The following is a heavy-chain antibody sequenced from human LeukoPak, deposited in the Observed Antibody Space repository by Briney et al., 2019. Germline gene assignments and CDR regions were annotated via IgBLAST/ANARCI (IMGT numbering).Heavy chain of an antibody. Sequence: ASVKVSCKASGYSFTSYYMHWVRQAPGQGLEWMGIINPSDSSTSYAQKFQGRVTMTRDTSTSTVYMELSSLRSEDTAVYYCATQYCSSTSCHSLIPRDAFDIWGQGTMVTVSS. J-gene: IGHJ3*02. CDR3: ATQYCSSTSCHSLIPRDAFDI. CDR2: INPSDSST. V-gene: IGHV1-46*01. D-gene: IGHD2-2*01. CDR1: GYSFTSYY.